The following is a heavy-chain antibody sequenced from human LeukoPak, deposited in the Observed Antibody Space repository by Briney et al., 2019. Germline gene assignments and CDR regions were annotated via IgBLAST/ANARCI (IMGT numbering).Heavy chain of an antibody. CDR1: DDSITMYY. V-gene: IGHV4-59*01. Sequence: SGTLSLTCSVSDDSITMYYWTWLRQPPGKGLEWLGYVYHTGSTNFNPSLNGRVSISRDTTKNLFSLRLRSVTAADTAVYFCARGRVSSSTWYSTYYYYFYMDVWGKGTTVTVSS. D-gene: IGHD1-1*01. J-gene: IGHJ6*03. CDR3: ARGRVSSSTWYSTYYYYFYMDV. CDR2: VYHTGST.